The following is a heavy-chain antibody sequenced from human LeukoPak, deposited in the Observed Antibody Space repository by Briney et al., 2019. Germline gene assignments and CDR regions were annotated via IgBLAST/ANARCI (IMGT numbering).Heavy chain of an antibody. J-gene: IGHJ4*02. CDR2: IYYSGST. D-gene: IGHD4-17*01. V-gene: IGHV4-39*01. CDR1: GGSMSSSSYF. CDR3: ARDGDTVTTAFDY. Sequence: SETLSLTCSVSGGSMSSSSYFWGWIRQPPGKGLEWIGNIYYSGSTYYNPSLKSRVTISVDTSKNQFSLKLSSVTAADTAVYYCARDGDTVTTAFDYWGQGTLVTVSS.